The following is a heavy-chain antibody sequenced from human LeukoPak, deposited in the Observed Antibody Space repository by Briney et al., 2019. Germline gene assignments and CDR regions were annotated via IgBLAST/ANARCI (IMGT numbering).Heavy chain of an antibody. CDR2: IYSGGST. J-gene: IGHJ6*02. Sequence: GGSLRLSCAASGFTVSSNHMSWVRQAPGKGLEWVSVIYSGGSTYYADSVKGRFTISRDSSKNMLYLQMNSLRAEDTAVYYCAREGNTGSQEGMDDWGQGTTVTVSS. D-gene: IGHD1-26*01. CDR3: AREGNTGSQEGMDD. V-gene: IGHV3-53*01. CDR1: GFTVSSNH.